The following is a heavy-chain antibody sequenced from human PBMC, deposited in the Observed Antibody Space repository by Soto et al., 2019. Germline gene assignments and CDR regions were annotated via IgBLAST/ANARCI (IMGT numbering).Heavy chain of an antibody. CDR2: IYYSGST. CDR3: ARGVAMRVII. Sequence: SETLSLTCTVSGGSISNYYWNWIRQPPGKGLEWIGYIYYSGSTNYNPSLKGRVTISVDTSKNQFSLKLSSVTAADTAVYYCARGVAMRVIIWGQGTLVTVSS. V-gene: IGHV4-59*01. J-gene: IGHJ4*02. D-gene: IGHD3-22*01. CDR1: GGSISNYY.